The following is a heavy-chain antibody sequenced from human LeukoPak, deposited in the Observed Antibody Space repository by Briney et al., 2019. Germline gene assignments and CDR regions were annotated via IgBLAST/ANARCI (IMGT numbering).Heavy chain of an antibody. Sequence: GGSLRLSCAASGFTFDDYAMHWDRQAPGKGLEWVSGISWNSGSIGYADSVKGRFTISRDNAKNSLYLQMNSLRAEDTALYYCAKDSQWLVRGRIDYWGQGTLVTVSS. CDR1: GFTFDDYA. D-gene: IGHD6-19*01. J-gene: IGHJ4*02. CDR2: ISWNSGSI. V-gene: IGHV3-9*01. CDR3: AKDSQWLVRGRIDY.